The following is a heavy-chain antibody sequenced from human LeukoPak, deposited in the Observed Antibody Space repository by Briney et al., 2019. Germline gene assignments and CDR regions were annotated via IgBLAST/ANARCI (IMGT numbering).Heavy chain of an antibody. Sequence: KTGGSLRLSCAASGFTFSSYSMNWVRQAPGKGLEWVSSISSSSSSYRYYADSVKGRFTISRDNAKNSLYLQMNSLRAEDTAVYYCARDRDKYYYDSSGYYGHAFDIWGQGTMVTVSS. D-gene: IGHD3-22*01. CDR2: ISSSSSSYR. CDR1: GFTFSSYS. CDR3: ARDRDKYYYDSSGYYGHAFDI. J-gene: IGHJ3*02. V-gene: IGHV3-21*01.